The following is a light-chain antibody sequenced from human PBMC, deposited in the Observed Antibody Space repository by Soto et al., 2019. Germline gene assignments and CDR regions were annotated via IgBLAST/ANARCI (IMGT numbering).Light chain of an antibody. Sequence: QSALTQPASVSGSPGQSTTISCTGTSSDVGGYNYVSWYQQHPGKAPKLMIYDVSNRPSGVSNRFSGSKSGNTVSLTSSGLQAEDEADYYCSSYTSSSLVVFGGGTKLTVL. CDR3: SSYTSSSLVV. J-gene: IGLJ2*01. V-gene: IGLV2-14*01. CDR2: DVS. CDR1: SSDVGGYNY.